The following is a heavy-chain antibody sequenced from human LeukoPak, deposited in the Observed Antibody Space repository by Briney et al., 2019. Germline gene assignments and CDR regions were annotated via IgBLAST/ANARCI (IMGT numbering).Heavy chain of an antibody. Sequence: GGSLRLSCAASGFTFSSYAMRWVRQAPGKGLEWVAVISYDGSNKYYADSVKGRFTISRDNAKTSLYLQMNSLRAEDTAVYYCARDLSGVAGYTYGHGIDYWGQGTLVTVSS. D-gene: IGHD5-18*01. V-gene: IGHV3-30*04. J-gene: IGHJ4*02. CDR3: ARDLSGVAGYTYGHGIDY. CDR1: GFTFSSYA. CDR2: ISYDGSNK.